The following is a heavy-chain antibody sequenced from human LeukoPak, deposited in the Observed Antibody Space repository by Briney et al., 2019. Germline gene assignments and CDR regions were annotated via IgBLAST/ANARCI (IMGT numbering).Heavy chain of an antibody. CDR2: ISGSGNGT. Sequence: GGSPRLSCTASGFTFRTYAMNWVRQAPGKGLEWLSGISGSGNGTYYADSVKGRFTISRDNSKNMVYLQMNSLTVEDAATYYCAKRTMSAFDSWGQGTLLIVSS. CDR1: GFTFRTYA. D-gene: IGHD5-24*01. V-gene: IGHV3-23*01. CDR3: AKRTMSAFDS. J-gene: IGHJ4*02.